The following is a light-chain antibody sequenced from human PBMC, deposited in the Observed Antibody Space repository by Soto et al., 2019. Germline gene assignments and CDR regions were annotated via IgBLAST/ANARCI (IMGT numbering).Light chain of an antibody. J-gene: IGLJ1*01. V-gene: IGLV1-47*02. CDR3: ACLDYNLNAYV. CDR2: LGD. Sequence: QSVLTQPPSASSTPGQTVTISCSGSTSNIGTFYVYWYQHLPGTAPKLLIYLGDQRASGVSDRFSGSKSGTSASLAINGLRSDDEADYYFACLDYNLNAYVFGRGTKLTFL. CDR1: TSNIGTFY.